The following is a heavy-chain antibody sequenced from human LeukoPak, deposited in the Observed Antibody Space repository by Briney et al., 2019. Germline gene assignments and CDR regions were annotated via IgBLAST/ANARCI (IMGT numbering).Heavy chain of an antibody. D-gene: IGHD3-10*01. CDR3: ARDRWFGELSPVYYMDV. Sequence: SETLSLTCTVSGGSISSYYWSWIRQPAGKGLEWIGRIYTSGSTNYNPSLKSRVTMSVDTSKNQFSLKLSSVTAADTAVYYCARDRWFGELSPVYYMDVWGKGTTVTVSS. CDR2: IYTSGST. CDR1: GGSISSYY. V-gene: IGHV4-4*07. J-gene: IGHJ6*03.